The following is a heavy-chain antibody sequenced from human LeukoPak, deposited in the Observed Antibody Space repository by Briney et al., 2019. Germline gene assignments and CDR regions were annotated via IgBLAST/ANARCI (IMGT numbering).Heavy chain of an antibody. CDR2: INHSGST. CDR3: ARERGGSKLTGLYGRDYYYMDV. J-gene: IGHJ6*03. D-gene: IGHD6-19*01. Sequence: SETLSLTCAVYGGSFSGYYWSWLRQPRGEGLEWIGDINHSGSTNYNPSLKSRVTISVDTSKNQFSLKLSSVTAADTAVYFCARERGGSKLTGLYGRDYYYMDVWGKGTTVTVSS. V-gene: IGHV4-34*01. CDR1: GGSFSGYY.